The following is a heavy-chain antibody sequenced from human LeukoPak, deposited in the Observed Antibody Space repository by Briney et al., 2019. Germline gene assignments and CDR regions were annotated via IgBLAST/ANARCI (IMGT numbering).Heavy chain of an antibody. CDR3: ARGRGYCSSTSCYQFDY. V-gene: IGHV4-34*01. Sequence: SETLSLTCAVYGGSFSGYYWSWIRQPPGKGLEWIGEINHSGSTNYNPSLKSRVTISVDTSKSQFSLKLSSVTAADTAVYYCARGRGYCSSTSCYQFDYWGQGTLVTVSS. D-gene: IGHD2-2*01. J-gene: IGHJ4*02. CDR2: INHSGST. CDR1: GGSFSGYY.